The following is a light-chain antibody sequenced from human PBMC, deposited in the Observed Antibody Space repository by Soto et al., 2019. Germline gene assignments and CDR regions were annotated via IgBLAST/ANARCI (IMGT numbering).Light chain of an antibody. CDR1: QSRGSNF. J-gene: IGKJ1*01. Sequence: ENVLTQAPGTLSLSPGERATLSCKTSQSRGSNFLAWYQHKPGKAPRLLIYGAYNRATCIPDRLKGSGYGTDLTLTISRLEPDDFAVYYCQQYGSSGTFGQGTKVDSK. CDR2: GAY. CDR3: QQYGSSGT. V-gene: IGKV3-20*01.